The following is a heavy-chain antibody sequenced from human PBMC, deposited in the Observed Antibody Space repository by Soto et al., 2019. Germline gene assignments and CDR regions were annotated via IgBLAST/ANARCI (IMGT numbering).Heavy chain of an antibody. V-gene: IGHV3-23*01. J-gene: IGHJ4*02. CDR1: GFTFSSYA. CDR2: ISGSGGST. CDR3: AKDWGQQLVREYFDY. D-gene: IGHD6-13*01. Sequence: EVQLLESGGGLVQPGGSLRLSCAASGFTFSSYAMSWVRQAPGKGLEWVSAISGSGGSTYHADSVKGRFTISRDNSKNTLYLQMNSLRAEDTAVYYCAKDWGQQLVREYFDYWGQGTLVTVSS.